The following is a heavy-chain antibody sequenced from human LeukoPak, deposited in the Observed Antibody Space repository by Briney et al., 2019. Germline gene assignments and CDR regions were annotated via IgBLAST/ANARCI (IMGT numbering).Heavy chain of an antibody. V-gene: IGHV4-59*12. D-gene: IGHD6-13*01. CDR3: ARYAADGRTLQY. CDR2: IHFGGST. Sequence: SETLSLTCTVYGGSISGYYWSWIRQAPGEGLEWIGYIHFGGSTSYYPSLKSRVTMSVDTSENHFSLKLTSVTAADTTVYYCARYAADGRTLQYWGQGTLVTVSS. CDR1: GGSISGYY. J-gene: IGHJ4*02.